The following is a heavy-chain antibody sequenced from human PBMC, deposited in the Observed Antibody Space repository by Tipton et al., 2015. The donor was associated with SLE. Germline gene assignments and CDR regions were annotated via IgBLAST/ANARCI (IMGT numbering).Heavy chain of an antibody. CDR2: IYYSGST. CDR3: ARDKTPYGMDV. V-gene: IGHV4-39*07. J-gene: IGHJ6*02. Sequence: TLSLTCTVSGGSISSSSYNWGWFRQPPGKGLEWIGSIYYSGSTYYNPTLKSRVTISVHTSKNQFSLTPSSVTAADTAVYYCARDKTPYGMDVLGQGTTVTVSS. CDR1: GGSISSSSYN.